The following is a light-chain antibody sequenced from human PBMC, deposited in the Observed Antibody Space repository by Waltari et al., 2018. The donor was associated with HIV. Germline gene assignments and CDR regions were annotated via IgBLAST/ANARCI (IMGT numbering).Light chain of an antibody. CDR2: SNT. V-gene: IGLV1-44*01. Sequence: QSVLTQPPSASGTPGQRVTISCSGSSSNIGSNTVNWYQQLPGTAPKLLIYSNTQVPSGVPARFSGSKAGTSASRAISGLQSEDEADYYCAAWDGSLNGHVVFGGGTKLTVL. CDR1: SSNIGSNT. CDR3: AAWDGSLNGHVV. J-gene: IGLJ2*01.